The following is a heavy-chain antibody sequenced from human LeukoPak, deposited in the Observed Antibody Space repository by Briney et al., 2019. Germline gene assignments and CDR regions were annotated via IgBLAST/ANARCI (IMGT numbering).Heavy chain of an antibody. Sequence: PGGSLRLSCAASGFSFSSNWMSWVRQAPGKGLEWVANIKEDGTEKYYVDSVKGRFTISRDNAKNSVYLQMNSLRVEDTAVYYCAPYWYGSGTSLGYWGQGTLVTVSS. V-gene: IGHV3-7*01. D-gene: IGHD3-10*01. J-gene: IGHJ4*02. CDR3: APYWYGSGTSLGY. CDR1: GFSFSSNW. CDR2: IKEDGTEK.